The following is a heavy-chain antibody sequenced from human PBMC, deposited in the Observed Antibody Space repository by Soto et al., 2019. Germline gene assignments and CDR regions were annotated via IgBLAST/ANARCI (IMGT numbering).Heavy chain of an antibody. D-gene: IGHD2-15*01. Sequence: QVQLVESGGGVVQPGRSLRLSCAASGFTFSSYGMHWVRQAPGKGLEWVAVIWYDGRNKYYADSVKGRFTISRDNSRDTLYLQMNSLRADDTAVYYCARVAYCSGGSCYAHFDYWGQGTLVTVSS. CDR2: IWYDGRNK. V-gene: IGHV3-33*01. CDR3: ARVAYCSGGSCYAHFDY. J-gene: IGHJ4*02. CDR1: GFTFSSYG.